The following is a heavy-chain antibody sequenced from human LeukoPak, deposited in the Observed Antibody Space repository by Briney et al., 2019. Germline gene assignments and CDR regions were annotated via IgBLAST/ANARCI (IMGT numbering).Heavy chain of an antibody. Sequence: GGSLRLSCAASGFTFDDYGMSWVRQAPGKGLEWVSGINWNGGSTGYADSVKGRFTISRDNAKNSLYLQMNSLRAEDTALYYCARDLGGRGGDYGGNSAAFDIWGQGTMVTVSS. D-gene: IGHD4-23*01. CDR1: GFTFDDYG. CDR3: ARDLGGRGGDYGGNSAAFDI. CDR2: INWNGGST. J-gene: IGHJ3*02. V-gene: IGHV3-20*04.